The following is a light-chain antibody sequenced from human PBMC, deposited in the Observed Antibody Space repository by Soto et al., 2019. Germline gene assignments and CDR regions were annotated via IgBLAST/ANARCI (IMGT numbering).Light chain of an antibody. J-gene: IGLJ1*01. V-gene: IGLV2-14*01. CDR1: SSDVGAYNY. CDR2: EVT. Sequence: QSVLTQPGSVSGSPGQSITISCTGTSSDVGAYNYVSWYQQHPGKAPKLMIYEVTNRPSGVSTRFSGSKSGNTASLTISGLQAVDEADYYCCSFTSGNTAYVFGTGTKVTVL. CDR3: CSFTSGNTAYV.